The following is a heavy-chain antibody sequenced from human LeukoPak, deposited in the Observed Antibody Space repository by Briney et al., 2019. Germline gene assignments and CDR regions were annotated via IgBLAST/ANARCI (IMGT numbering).Heavy chain of an antibody. CDR3: ARPSGSYWYFDL. D-gene: IGHD1-26*01. CDR1: GFTFSSYD. CDR2: IWFDGSNK. J-gene: IGHJ2*01. Sequence: GGSLRLSCAASGFTFSSYDMHWVRQAPGKGLEWVAVIWFDGSNKYYADSVKGRFTISRDNSKNTLYLQMNSLRAEDTAVYYCARPSGSYWYFDLWGRGTLVTVSS. V-gene: IGHV3-33*01.